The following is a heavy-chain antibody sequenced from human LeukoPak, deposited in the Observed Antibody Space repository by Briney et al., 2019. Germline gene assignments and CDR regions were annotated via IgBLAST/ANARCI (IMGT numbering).Heavy chain of an antibody. D-gene: IGHD6-19*01. CDR2: ISSSSSTI. V-gene: IGHV3-48*04. J-gene: IGHJ4*02. Sequence: GGSLRLSCAASGFSFNTYSMNWVRQAPGKGLEWVSYISSSSSTIYYADSVKGRFTISRDNAKNSLYLQMNSLRAEDTAVYYCARDDIAVAGRFFDYWGQGTLVTVSS. CDR1: GFSFNTYS. CDR3: ARDDIAVAGRFFDY.